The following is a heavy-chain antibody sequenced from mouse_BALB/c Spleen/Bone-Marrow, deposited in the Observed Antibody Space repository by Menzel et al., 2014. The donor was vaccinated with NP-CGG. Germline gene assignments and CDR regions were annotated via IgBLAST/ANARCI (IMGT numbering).Heavy chain of an antibody. V-gene: IGHV1-20*02. D-gene: IGHD2-3*01. Sequence: VQLKESGPELVKPGASVKISCKASGYSFTGYFMNWVMQSHGKSLEWIGRIIPYNGDTFYNQKFKGKATLTVDKSSSTAHMELRSLASEDSAVYYCARGGLLRAMDYWGQGTSVTVSS. J-gene: IGHJ4*01. CDR3: ARGGLLRAMDY. CDR2: IIPYNGDT. CDR1: GYSFTGYF.